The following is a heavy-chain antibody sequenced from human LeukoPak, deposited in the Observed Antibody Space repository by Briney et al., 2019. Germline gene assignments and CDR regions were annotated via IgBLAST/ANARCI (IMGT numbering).Heavy chain of an antibody. J-gene: IGHJ3*02. Sequence: GESLKISCKGSGYSFTSYWIGWVRQMPGKGLEWMGIIYPGDSDTRYSPSFQGQVTISADKSISTAYLQWSSLKASDTAMYYCARLDPGNDYGGNFVAFDIWGQGTMVTVSS. D-gene: IGHD4-23*01. CDR1: GYSFTSYW. CDR2: IYPGDSDT. CDR3: ARLDPGNDYGGNFVAFDI. V-gene: IGHV5-51*01.